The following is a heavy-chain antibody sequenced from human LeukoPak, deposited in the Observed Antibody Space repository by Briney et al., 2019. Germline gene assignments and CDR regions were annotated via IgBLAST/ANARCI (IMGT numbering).Heavy chain of an antibody. CDR2: INPNSGGT. J-gene: IGHJ4*02. CDR3: ARAPRYCSGGSCYYFDY. CDR1: GYTFTTYA. V-gene: IGHV1-2*04. D-gene: IGHD2-15*01. Sequence: ASVKVSCKASGYTFTTYALNWVRQAPGQGLEWMGWINPNSGGTNYAQKFQGWVTMTRDTSISTAYMELSRLRSDDTAVYYCARAPRYCSGGSCYYFDYWGQGTLVTVSS.